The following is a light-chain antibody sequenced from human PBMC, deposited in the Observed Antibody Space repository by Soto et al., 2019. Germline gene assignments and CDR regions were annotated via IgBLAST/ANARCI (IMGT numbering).Light chain of an antibody. CDR3: QQYGSSPLA. V-gene: IGKV3-20*01. J-gene: IGKJ4*01. CDR2: GAS. CDR1: QSVSSSY. Sequence: GLAEPRGGMEWCSRERASHSSRASQSVSSSYLAWYQQKPGQAPRPLIYGASSRATGIPDRFSGSGSVTDCTLSISRLEPGDVTVDYWQQYGSSPLASAGGTKVDIK.